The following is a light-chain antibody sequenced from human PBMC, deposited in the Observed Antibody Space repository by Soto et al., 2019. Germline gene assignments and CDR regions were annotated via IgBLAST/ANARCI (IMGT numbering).Light chain of an antibody. CDR2: EVN. J-gene: IGLJ1*01. CDR3: SSYAGSSNV. CDR1: SSDVGGYNY. Sequence: QSVLTQPPSASGSPGQSVAISCTGTSSDVGGYNYVSWYQPHPGKAPKLRIYEVNKRPSGVPDRFSGSKSGNPASLTVSGLQAEDEADYYCSSYAGSSNVFGTGTKVTVL. V-gene: IGLV2-8*01.